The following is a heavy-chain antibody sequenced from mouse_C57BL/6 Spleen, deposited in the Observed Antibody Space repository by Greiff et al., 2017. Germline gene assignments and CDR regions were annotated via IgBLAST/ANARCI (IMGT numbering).Heavy chain of an antibody. D-gene: IGHD1-1*01. CDR2: IRNKANGYTT. CDR3: ARYSRYGSSPYWYFDV. V-gene: IGHV7-3*01. J-gene: IGHJ1*03. CDR1: GFTFTDYY. Sequence: EVKLVESGGGLVQPGGSLSLSCAASGFTFTDYYMSWVRQPPGKALEWLGFIRNKANGYTTEYSASVKGRFTISRDNSQSILYLQMNALRTEVRATYYCARYSRYGSSPYWYFDVWGTGTTVTVSS.